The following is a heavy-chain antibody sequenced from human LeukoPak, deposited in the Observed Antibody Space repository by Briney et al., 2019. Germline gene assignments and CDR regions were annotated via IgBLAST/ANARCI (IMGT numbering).Heavy chain of an antibody. J-gene: IGHJ4*02. CDR1: GYTFTGYY. Sequence: ASVKLSCKASGYTFTGYYMHWVRQAPGQGLEWMGWINPNSGGTTYAQKFQGRVTMTRDTSISTAYMELSRLRSDDTAVYYRARDSIAAAGESFDYWGQGTLVTVSS. CDR3: ARDSIAAAGESFDY. D-gene: IGHD6-13*01. V-gene: IGHV1-2*02. CDR2: INPNSGGT.